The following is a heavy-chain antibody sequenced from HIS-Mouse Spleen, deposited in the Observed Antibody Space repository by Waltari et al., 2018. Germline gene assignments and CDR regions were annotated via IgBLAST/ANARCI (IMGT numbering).Heavy chain of an antibody. V-gene: IGHV3-21*01. J-gene: IGHJ2*01. D-gene: IGHD2-15*01. CDR2: ISSSSSYI. CDR3: ARGVQRIWYFDL. Sequence: EVQLVESGGGLVKPGGSLRLSWSASGFTFSSYSMNWVRQAPGKGLEWVSSISSSSSYIYYADSVKGRFTISRDNAKNSLYLQMNSLRAEDTAVYYCARGVQRIWYFDLWGRGTLVTVSS. CDR1: GFTFSSYS.